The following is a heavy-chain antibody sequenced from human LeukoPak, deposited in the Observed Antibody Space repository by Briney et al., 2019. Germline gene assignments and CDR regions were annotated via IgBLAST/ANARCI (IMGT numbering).Heavy chain of an antibody. CDR2: IKTKTDGSTA. CDR3: TPHKKHYDILTGSFDY. CDR1: GVTFSTAW. Sequence: PGGSLRLSCAASGVTFSTAWMSWGRQAPGQGLEWVGRIKTKTDGSTADYAAPVKGRFTISRDDKNNMLYLQMNRRAKETAVEYYCTPHKKHYDILTGSFDYWGQGTLVTVSS. V-gene: IGHV3-15*01. J-gene: IGHJ4*02. D-gene: IGHD3-9*01.